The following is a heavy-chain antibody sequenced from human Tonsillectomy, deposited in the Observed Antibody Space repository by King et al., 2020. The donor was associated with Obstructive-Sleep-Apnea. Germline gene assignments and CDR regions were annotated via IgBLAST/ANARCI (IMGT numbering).Heavy chain of an antibody. J-gene: IGHJ5*02. CDR1: DGSISSSSYY. CDR3: ARDYLLIAAAGTIWFDP. V-gene: IGHV4-39*07. Sequence: LQLQESGPGLVKPSETLSLTCTVSDGSISSSSYYWGWIRQPPGKGLEWIGSIYYSGSTYYNPSLKSRVTISVDTSKNQFSLKLSSVTAADTAVYYCARDYLLIAAAGTIWFDPWGQGTLVTVSS. CDR2: IYYSGST. D-gene: IGHD6-13*01.